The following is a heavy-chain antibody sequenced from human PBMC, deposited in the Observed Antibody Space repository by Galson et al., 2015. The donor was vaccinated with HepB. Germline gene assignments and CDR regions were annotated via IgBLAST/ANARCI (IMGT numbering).Heavy chain of an antibody. J-gene: IGHJ4*02. V-gene: IGHV3-30*04. CDR2: ISYDEINK. CDR1: GFTFDGYA. CDR3: ARIYGGTYFDS. Sequence: SLRLSCAASGFTFDGYAMHWVRQAPGKGLEWVALISYDEINKYYADSVKGRFTISRDNSKNTLYLQINSLRPEDTAVYYCARIYGGTYFDSWGQGTLVTV. D-gene: IGHD4/OR15-4a*01.